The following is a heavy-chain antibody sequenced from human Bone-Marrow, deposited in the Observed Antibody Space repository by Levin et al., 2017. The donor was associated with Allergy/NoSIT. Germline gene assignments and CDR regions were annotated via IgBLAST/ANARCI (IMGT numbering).Heavy chain of an antibody. CDR2: IYYTGAT. CDR3: TMGVIEPNFDY. CDR1: GGSISSYY. Sequence: SETLSLICTVSGGSISSYYWSWIRQSPGKALEWIAYIYYTGATSYNPSLKSRVTISTDTSKNQISLKLSSVTTADTAVYYCTMGVIEPNFDYWGQGTLVTVSS. J-gene: IGHJ4*02. D-gene: IGHD3-16*01. V-gene: IGHV4-59*01.